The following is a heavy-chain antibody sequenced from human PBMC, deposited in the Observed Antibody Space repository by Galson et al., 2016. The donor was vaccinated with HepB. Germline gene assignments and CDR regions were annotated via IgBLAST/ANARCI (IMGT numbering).Heavy chain of an antibody. CDR2: IWYDGSNK. V-gene: IGHV3-33*01. CDR1: GFSFSNYG. Sequence: SLRLSCAASGFSFSNYGMYWVRQAPGKGLEWVTVIWYDGSNKYYADSVKGRFTISRDNSKNTLYLQMNSLRAEDTALYYCAREAHSSGWYNMDVWGKGTTVTVSS. CDR3: AREAHSSGWYNMDV. J-gene: IGHJ6*03. D-gene: IGHD6-19*01.